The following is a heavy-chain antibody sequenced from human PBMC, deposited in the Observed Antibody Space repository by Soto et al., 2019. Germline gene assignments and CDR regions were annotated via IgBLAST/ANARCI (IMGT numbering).Heavy chain of an antibody. CDR2: ISGSGGST. J-gene: IGHJ4*02. V-gene: IGHV3-23*01. CDR3: AKDQGIVVVPAAISNSSSWSVFDY. Sequence: LRLSCAASGFTFSSYAMSWVRQAPGKGLEWVSAISGSGGSTYYADSVKGRFTISRDNSKNTLYLQMNSLRAEDTAVYYCAKDQGIVVVPAAISNSSSWSVFDYWGQGTLVTVSS. D-gene: IGHD2-2*01. CDR1: GFTFSSYA.